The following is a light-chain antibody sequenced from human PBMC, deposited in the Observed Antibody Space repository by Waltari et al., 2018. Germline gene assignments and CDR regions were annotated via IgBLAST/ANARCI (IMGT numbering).Light chain of an antibody. CDR1: QSVGTL. V-gene: IGKV1-5*03. CDR2: MAS. J-gene: IGKJ2*01. Sequence: DIQMTQSPSTLSASVGDRVTISCRASQSVGTLLDWYQQKPGKAPKLLIYMASSLESGVPSRFSGSGSGTEFTLTISSLQPDDFATYSCQQYSSFSTFGQGTKV. CDR3: QQYSSFST.